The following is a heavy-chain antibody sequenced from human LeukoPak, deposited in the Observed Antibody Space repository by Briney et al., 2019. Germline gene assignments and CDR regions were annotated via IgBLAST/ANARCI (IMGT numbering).Heavy chain of an antibody. J-gene: IGHJ4*02. Sequence: SETLSLTCTVSGGPINSGSYYGSWIRQPAGKGLEWIGCIYSSGSTNYNPSLQSRLTKSVDTSKNQFSLKLPYATPADTAVHHFAREAAYYDSSGLFDYWDQGTLVTVSS. CDR3: AREAAYYDSSGLFDY. CDR2: IYSSGST. CDR1: GGPINSGSYY. V-gene: IGHV4-61*02. D-gene: IGHD3-22*01.